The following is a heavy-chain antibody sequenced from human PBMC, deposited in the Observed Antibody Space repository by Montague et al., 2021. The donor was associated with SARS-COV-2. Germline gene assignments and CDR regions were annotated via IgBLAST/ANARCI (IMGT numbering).Heavy chain of an antibody. J-gene: IGHJ5*02. D-gene: IGHD6-6*01. Sequence: SLRLSCAASGFNFSDYYITWVRQAPGKGLEWVAYISSSTTYTHYXDSLKGRFTISRDNTKKSVYLQMNRLRAEDTGVYYCAREGHLATRPGWSNWFDPWGQGTLVTVSS. CDR1: GFNFSDYY. V-gene: IGHV3-11*06. CDR2: ISSSTTYT. CDR3: AREGHLATRPGWSNWFDP.